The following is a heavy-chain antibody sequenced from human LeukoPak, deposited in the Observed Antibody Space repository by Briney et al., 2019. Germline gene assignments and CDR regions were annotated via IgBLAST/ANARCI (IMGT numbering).Heavy chain of an antibody. Sequence: ASVKVSCKASGGTFSSYAISWVRQAPGQGLEWMGGIIPIFGTANYAQKFQGRVTITTDESTSTAYMELSSLRSEDTAVYYCARPRDYYGSGSYYKGVGFDPWGQGTLVTVSS. J-gene: IGHJ5*02. CDR1: GGTFSSYA. D-gene: IGHD3-10*01. V-gene: IGHV1-69*05. CDR2: IIPIFGTA. CDR3: ARPRDYYGSGSYYKGVGFDP.